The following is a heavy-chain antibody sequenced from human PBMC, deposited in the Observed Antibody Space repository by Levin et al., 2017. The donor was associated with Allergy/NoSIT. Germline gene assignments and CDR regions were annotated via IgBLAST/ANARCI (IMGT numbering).Heavy chain of an antibody. V-gene: IGHV3-7*01. CDR3: VRENSAPDY. J-gene: IGHJ4*02. CDR1: GFSVSNYW. CDR2: VRLPGSET. Sequence: PGGSLKISCAASGFSVSNYWMSWVRQAPGKGLEWVANVRLPGSETSYVDSVKGRFIVSRDNAKNSLYLQMNSLRAEDTAVYYCVRENSAPDYWGQGTLVTVSS.